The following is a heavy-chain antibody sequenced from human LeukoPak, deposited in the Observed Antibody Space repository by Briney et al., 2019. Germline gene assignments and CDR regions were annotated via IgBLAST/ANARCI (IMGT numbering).Heavy chain of an antibody. CDR2: IYYSGST. CDR1: GGSISSSNYY. D-gene: IGHD3-10*01. J-gene: IGHJ4*02. V-gene: IGHV4-39*02. CDR3: ARDRSPDSGRPTLDY. Sequence: SETLSLTCTVSGGSISSSNYYWGWIRQPPGKGLEWIGSIYYSGSTYYNPSLKSRVTISVDTSKNQFSLKLSSVTAADTAVYYCARDRSPDSGRPTLDYWGQGTLVTVSS.